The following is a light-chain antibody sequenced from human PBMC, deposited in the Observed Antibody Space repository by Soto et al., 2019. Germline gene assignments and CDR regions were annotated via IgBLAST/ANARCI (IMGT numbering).Light chain of an antibody. J-gene: IGKJ2*01. CDR1: RSFASSY. CDR3: QQYGSSPPFS. Sequence: PGERATLSCRASRSFASSYLAWYQQKPGQAPRLLIYAASIRATGIPDRFSGSAAGTDSTLTISRLDPEDFAVYYCQQYGSSPPFSFGQGTKLEIK. V-gene: IGKV3-20*01. CDR2: AAS.